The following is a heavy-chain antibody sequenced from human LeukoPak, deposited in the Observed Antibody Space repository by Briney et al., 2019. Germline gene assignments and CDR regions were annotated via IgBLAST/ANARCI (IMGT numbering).Heavy chain of an antibody. V-gene: IGHV4-59*01. D-gene: IGHD1-1*01. J-gene: IGHJ5*02. CDR1: GGSIGSYY. CDR2: ISYTGST. CDR3: ARHAVEAASRWFDP. Sequence: SETLSLTCTVSGGSIGSYYWTWIRQLPGKGLEWIGYISYTGSTNYNPSLKSRVTISVDTAKNQFSLNLSSVTAADTAVYYCARHAVEAASRWFDPWGQGTLVTVSS.